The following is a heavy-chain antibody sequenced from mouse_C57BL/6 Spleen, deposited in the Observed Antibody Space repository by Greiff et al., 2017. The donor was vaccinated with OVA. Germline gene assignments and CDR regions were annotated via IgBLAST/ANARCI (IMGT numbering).Heavy chain of an antibody. J-gene: IGHJ1*03. D-gene: IGHD1-1*01. CDR1: GFTFSSYA. CDR3: TREGVVARYFDV. Sequence: EVMLVESGAGLVKPGGSLKLSCAASGFTFSSYAMSWVRQTPEKRLEWVAYISSGGDYIYYADTVKGRFTISRDNARNTLYLQMSSLKSEDTAMYYCTREGVVARYFDVWGTGTTVTVSS. V-gene: IGHV5-9-1*02. CDR2: ISSGGDYI.